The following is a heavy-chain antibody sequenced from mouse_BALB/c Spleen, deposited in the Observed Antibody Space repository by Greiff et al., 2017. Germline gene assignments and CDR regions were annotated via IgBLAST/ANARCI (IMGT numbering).Heavy chain of an antibody. J-gene: IGHJ4*01. CDR2: ISSGSSTI. Sequence: EVQGVESGGGLVQPGGSRKLSCAASGFTFSSFGMHWVRQAPEKGLEWVAYISSGSSTIYYADTVKGRFTISRDNPKNTLFLQMTSLRSEDTAMYYCARWRYSLDYWGQGTSVTVSS. CDR1: GFTFSSFG. CDR3: ARWRYSLDY. V-gene: IGHV5-17*02.